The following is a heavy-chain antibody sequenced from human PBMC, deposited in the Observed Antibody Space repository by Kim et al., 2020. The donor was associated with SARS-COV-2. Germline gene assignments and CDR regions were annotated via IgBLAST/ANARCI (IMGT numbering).Heavy chain of an antibody. Sequence: SETLSLTCTVSGGSISSSSYYWGWIRQPPGKGQEWIGSIYYSGSTYYNPSLKSRVTISEDTSKNQFSLKLSSVTAADTAVYYCARRDINLRVYYDSSGASLGSLDYWGQGTLVTVSS. J-gene: IGHJ4*02. CDR1: GGSISSSSYY. CDR2: IYYSGST. D-gene: IGHD3-22*01. V-gene: IGHV4-39*01. CDR3: ARRDINLRVYYDSSGASLGSLDY.